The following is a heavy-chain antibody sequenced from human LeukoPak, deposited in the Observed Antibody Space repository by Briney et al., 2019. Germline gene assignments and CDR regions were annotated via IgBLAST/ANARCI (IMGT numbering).Heavy chain of an antibody. CDR2: ISAFNGNT. J-gene: IGHJ4*02. D-gene: IGHD3-16*01. CDR3: AREPGLARSTFFDY. V-gene: IGHV1-18*01. Sequence: ASVKVSCKASGYTFTSYDINWVRQATGQGLEWMGWISAFNGNTNYAQKFRGRVTMTTEASTSTAYMELRSLRSDDTAFYYCAREPGLARSTFFDYWGQGTLVTVST. CDR1: GYTFTSYD.